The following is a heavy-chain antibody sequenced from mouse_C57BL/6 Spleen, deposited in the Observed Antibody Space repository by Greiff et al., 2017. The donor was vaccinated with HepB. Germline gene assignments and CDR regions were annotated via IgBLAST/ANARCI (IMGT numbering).Heavy chain of an antibody. CDR2: IYPRSGNT. CDR3: ARGGITTVDRGFDY. J-gene: IGHJ2*01. D-gene: IGHD1-1*01. CDR1: GYTFTSYG. V-gene: IGHV1-81*01. Sequence: QVQLQQSGAELARPGASVKLSCKASGYTFTSYGISWVKQRTGQGLEWIGEIYPRSGNTYYNEKFKGKATLTADKSSSTAYMELRSLTSEDSAVYFCARGGITTVDRGFDYWGQGTTLTVSS.